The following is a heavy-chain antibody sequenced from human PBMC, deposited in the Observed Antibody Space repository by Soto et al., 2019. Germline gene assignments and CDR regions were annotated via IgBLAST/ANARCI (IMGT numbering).Heavy chain of an antibody. CDR3: AGAAVTGTAGLDF. V-gene: IGHV1-2*02. D-gene: IGHD6-19*01. J-gene: IGHJ4*02. CDR1: GYTFSGLY. Sequence: ASVKVSCTASGYTFSGLYMHWDRQAPGQGRAWMGWINPNSCGSKSAEKVQSMVTMTKDTSISTASMELRRLTSDDTAVSSCAGAAVTGTAGLDFWGQGTQVTVSS. CDR2: INPNSCGS.